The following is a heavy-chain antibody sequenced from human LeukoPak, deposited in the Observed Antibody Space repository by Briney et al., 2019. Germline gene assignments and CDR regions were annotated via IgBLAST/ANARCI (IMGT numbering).Heavy chain of an antibody. J-gene: IGHJ5*02. Sequence: GGSLRLTCEVTGFTLSSYWMSWVRQAPGKGLEWVSYIISSSVYIYYADSVKGRFTISRDNAKNSLYLQMNSLRAEDAAVYYCARDGYYDSSGFHNWFDPWGQGTLVTVSS. D-gene: IGHD3-22*01. CDR2: IISSSVYI. V-gene: IGHV3-21*01. CDR1: GFTLSSYW. CDR3: ARDGYYDSSGFHNWFDP.